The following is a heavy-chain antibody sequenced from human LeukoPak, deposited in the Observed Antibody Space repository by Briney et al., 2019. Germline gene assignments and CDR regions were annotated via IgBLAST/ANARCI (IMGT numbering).Heavy chain of an antibody. CDR1: GFRFSGYA. Sequence: GTSLRLSCRASGFRFSGYAMQWVRQAPGKGLEWVGRIQRKTDGGTTDYAAPVKGRFTISRDDSKNTLYLQMNSLKTEDTAVYYCTKVSGIYLKKDFWGQGSLVTVSS. V-gene: IGHV3-15*01. J-gene: IGHJ4*02. CDR3: TKVSGIYLKKDF. CDR2: IQRKTDGGTT. D-gene: IGHD1-26*01.